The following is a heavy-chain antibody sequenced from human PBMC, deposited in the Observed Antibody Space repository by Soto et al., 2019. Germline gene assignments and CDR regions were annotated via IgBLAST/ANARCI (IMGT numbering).Heavy chain of an antibody. CDR3: ARQPGGSSRIHYYYYCMDV. D-gene: IGHD1-26*01. Sequence: PSETLSLTCTVSGGSISSSSYYWGWIRQPPGKGLEWIGSIYYSGSTYYNPSLKSRVTISVDTSKNQFSLKLSSVTAADTAVYYCARQPGGSSRIHYYYYCMDVWGKGTTVTVSS. J-gene: IGHJ6*03. CDR1: GGSISSSSYY. V-gene: IGHV4-39*01. CDR2: IYYSGST.